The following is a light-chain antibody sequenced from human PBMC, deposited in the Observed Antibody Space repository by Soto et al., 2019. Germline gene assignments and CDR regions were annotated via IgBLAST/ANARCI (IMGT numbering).Light chain of an antibody. CDR2: EVS. CDR3: TSYAGSNNFFYV. Sequence: QPVLTHPPSASGSHGQSVTIFCTGTSSDVGGYNYVSWYQQHPGKAPKLMIYEVSKRPSGVPDRFSGSKSGNTASLTVSGLQAEDEADYYCTSYAGSNNFFYVFGTGTKVTVL. V-gene: IGLV2-8*01. J-gene: IGLJ1*01. CDR1: SSDVGGYNY.